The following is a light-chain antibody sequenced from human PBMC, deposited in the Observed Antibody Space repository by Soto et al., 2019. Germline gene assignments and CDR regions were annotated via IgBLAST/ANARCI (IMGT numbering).Light chain of an antibody. Sequence: QSVLTQPPSVSGAPGQRVTISCTGSSSNNGAGYDVHWYQQLPGTVPKLLIYGNSNRPSGVPDRFSGSKSGTSASLAITGLQAEDEADYYCQSYDSSLSVVFGTGTKLTVL. CDR3: QSYDSSLSVV. CDR2: GNS. J-gene: IGLJ1*01. CDR1: SSNNGAGYD. V-gene: IGLV1-40*01.